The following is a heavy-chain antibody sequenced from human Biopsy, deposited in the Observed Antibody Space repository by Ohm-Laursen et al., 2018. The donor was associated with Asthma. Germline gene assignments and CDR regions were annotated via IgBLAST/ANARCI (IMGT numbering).Heavy chain of an antibody. CDR1: GDSLGSFINYA. J-gene: IGHJ6*02. D-gene: IGHD5-12*01. CDR3: ARGYSGTDRIVYYYSGMEV. V-gene: IGHV1-69*01. Sequence: SSVKVSCKASGDSLGSFINYAISWVRQAPRQGIGWMGGLIPVLGTADYAPMFEGRVTITADESTSTAYLELTSLRFEDTAVYYCARGYSGTDRIVYYYSGMEVWGQGTTVTVSS. CDR2: LIPVLGTA.